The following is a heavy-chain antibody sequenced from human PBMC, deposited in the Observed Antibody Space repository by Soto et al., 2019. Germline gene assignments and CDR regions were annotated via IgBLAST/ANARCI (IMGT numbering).Heavy chain of an antibody. J-gene: IGHJ4*02. CDR1: GGTFSSYT. Sequence: QVQLVQSGAEVKKPGSSVKVSCKASGGTFSSYTISWVRQAPGQGLEWKGRIIPILGIANYAQKFQGRVTITADKSTSTAYMELSSLRSEDTAVYYCARGAHIVVVGRYWGQGTLVTVSS. CDR3: ARGAHIVVVGRY. V-gene: IGHV1-69*02. D-gene: IGHD2-21*01. CDR2: IIPILGIA.